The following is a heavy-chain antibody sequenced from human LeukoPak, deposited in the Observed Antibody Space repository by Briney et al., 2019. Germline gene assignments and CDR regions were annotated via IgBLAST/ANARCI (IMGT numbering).Heavy chain of an antibody. Sequence: EASVKVSCKASGYTFTSYGISWVRQAPGRGLEWMGWISAVNGDIHPAQKFQDRVTLTTDTSTNTAYMELRSLRSDDTAVYYCAKDYNYVPDYWGQGTLITVSS. CDR3: AKDYNYVPDY. V-gene: IGHV1-18*01. D-gene: IGHD5-24*01. CDR2: ISAVNGDI. J-gene: IGHJ4*02. CDR1: GYTFTSYG.